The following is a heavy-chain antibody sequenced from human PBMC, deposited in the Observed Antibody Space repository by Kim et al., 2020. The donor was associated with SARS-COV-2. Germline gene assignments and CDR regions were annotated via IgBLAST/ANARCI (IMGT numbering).Heavy chain of an antibody. CDR3: AKDIFRGIAAAGAGFDY. D-gene: IGHD6-13*01. CDR2: ISWDGGST. J-gene: IGHJ4*02. V-gene: IGHV3-43D*03. Sequence: GGSLRLSCAASGFTFDDYAMHWVRQAPGKGLEWVSLISWDGGSTYYADSVKGRFTISRDNSKNSLYLQMNSLRAEDTALYYCAKDIFRGIAAAGAGFDYWGQGTLVTVSS. CDR1: GFTFDDYA.